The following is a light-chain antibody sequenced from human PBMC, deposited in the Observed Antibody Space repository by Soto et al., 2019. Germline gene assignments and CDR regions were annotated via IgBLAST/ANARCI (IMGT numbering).Light chain of an antibody. J-gene: IGKJ1*01. V-gene: IGKV1-6*01. Sequence: AIRMTQSPSSLSASVGDRVTITCRASQGIRNDLGWYQQKPGQAPKLLIYAASSLQSGVPSRFSGSGSGTDFTLTISSLQPEDFATYYCLQDYKYPWTFGQETQVEIK. CDR2: AAS. CDR3: LQDYKYPWT. CDR1: QGIRND.